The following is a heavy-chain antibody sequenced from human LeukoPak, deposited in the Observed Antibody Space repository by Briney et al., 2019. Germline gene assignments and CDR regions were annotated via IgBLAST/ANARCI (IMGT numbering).Heavy chain of an antibody. J-gene: IGHJ6*04. CDR2: ISGSGGST. CDR3: ATRLCSIAACRASSYKCMDV. Sequence: GGSLRLSCAASGFTFSSYAMSWVRQAPGKGLEWVSAISGSGGSTYYADSVKGRFTISRDNAENSVHLQMNTLRAEDTAVYYCATRLCSIAACRASSYKCMDVWGKGTTVTVSS. D-gene: IGHD2-2*01. CDR1: GFTFSSYA. V-gene: IGHV3-23*01.